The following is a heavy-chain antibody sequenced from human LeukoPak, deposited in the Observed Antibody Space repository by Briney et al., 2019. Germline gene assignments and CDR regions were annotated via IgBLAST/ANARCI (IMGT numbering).Heavy chain of an antibody. J-gene: IGHJ4*02. CDR1: GFTLSSYA. Sequence: GGSLRLSCAASGFTLSSYAMSWVRQAPGKGLEWVSAISGSGGSTYYADSVKGRFTISRDNSKNTLYLQMNSLRVEDTAVYYCAKDIVGASAFDYWGQGTLVTVSS. CDR2: ISGSGGST. V-gene: IGHV3-23*01. D-gene: IGHD1-26*01. CDR3: AKDIVGASAFDY.